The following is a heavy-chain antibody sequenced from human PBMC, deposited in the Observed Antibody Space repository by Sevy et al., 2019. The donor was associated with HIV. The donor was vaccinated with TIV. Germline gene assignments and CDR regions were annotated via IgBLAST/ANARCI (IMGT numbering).Heavy chain of an antibody. V-gene: IGHV3-15*01. J-gene: IGHJ6*02. CDR2: IKSESDSGTV. Sequence: GGSLRLSCVVSGLDFKEAWMTWVRQAPGKGLEWVGRIKSESDSGTVDYAAPVKGRSTISGDDSRNTLFLEMDSLKTEDTDGYYCVKPHIVLGGMDVWGQGTTVTVSS. CDR1: GLDFKEAW. D-gene: IGHD2-21*01. CDR3: VKPHIVLGGMDV.